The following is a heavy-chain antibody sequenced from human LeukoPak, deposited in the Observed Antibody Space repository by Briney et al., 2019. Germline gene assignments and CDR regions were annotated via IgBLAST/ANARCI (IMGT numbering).Heavy chain of an antibody. CDR2: ISSSSSTI. V-gene: IGHV3-48*02. D-gene: IGHD1-26*01. J-gene: IGHJ6*02. CDR3: ARFGLVSRTSSRLGSDYYYGMDV. Sequence: GGSLRLSCAASGXTFSSYSMNWVRQAPGKGLEWVSYISSSSSTIYYAESVKGRFTISRDNAKDSLYLQMNSLRDEDTAVYYCARFGLVSRTSSRLGSDYYYGMDVWGQGTTVTVSS. CDR1: GXTFSSYS.